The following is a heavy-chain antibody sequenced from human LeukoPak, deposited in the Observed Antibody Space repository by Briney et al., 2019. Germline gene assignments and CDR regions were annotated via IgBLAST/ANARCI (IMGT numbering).Heavy chain of an antibody. Sequence: GGSLRLSCAASGFTFSSYALHWVRQAPGKGLEWVAVISYDGSDTYYADSVKGRFTISRDNSKNTLYLQMNSLGAEDTAVYYCARDPGYTSSGYYYHYYMDVWGKGTTVTVSS. CDR1: GFTFSSYA. J-gene: IGHJ6*03. CDR3: ARDPGYTSSGYYYHYYMDV. D-gene: IGHD6-19*01. V-gene: IGHV3-30*01. CDR2: ISYDGSDT.